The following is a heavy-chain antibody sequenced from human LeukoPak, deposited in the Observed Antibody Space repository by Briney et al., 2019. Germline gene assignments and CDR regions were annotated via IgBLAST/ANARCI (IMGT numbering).Heavy chain of an antibody. J-gene: IGHJ4*02. D-gene: IGHD5-18*01. CDR1: GFTFNNYA. CDR2: ISGSGGST. Sequence: SGGSLRLSCVGSGFTFNNYAMNWVRQAPGKGLEWVSAISGSGGSTYYADSVKGRFTISRDNSKNTLYLQMNSLRAEDTAVYYCASTPYTAMVHFDYWGQGTLVTVSS. V-gene: IGHV3-23*01. CDR3: ASTPYTAMVHFDY.